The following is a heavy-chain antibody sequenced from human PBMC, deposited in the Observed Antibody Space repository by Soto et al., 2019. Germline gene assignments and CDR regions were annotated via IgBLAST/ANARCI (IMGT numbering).Heavy chain of an antibody. J-gene: IGHJ6*02. CDR3: ARALFDTDSVPVGAESRYYVMDV. CDR1: GGTFSSYA. Sequence: ASVKVSCKASGGTFSSYAISWVRQAPGQGLEWMGGIIPIFGTANYAQRFRGRVTMTRDTSTNTVYMDLRSLRPEDTAVYFCARALFDTDSVPVGAESRYYVMDVWGRGTTVTVSS. V-gene: IGHV1-69*05. D-gene: IGHD3-22*01. CDR2: IIPIFGTA.